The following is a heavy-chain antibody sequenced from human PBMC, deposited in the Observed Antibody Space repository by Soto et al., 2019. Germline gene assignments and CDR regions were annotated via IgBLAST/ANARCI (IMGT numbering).Heavy chain of an antibody. J-gene: IGHJ4*02. CDR3: ARDPFLYRIFAY. V-gene: IGHV3-11*01. Sequence: GGSLGLSCAASGFTFSDYYMSWIRQAPGKGLEWVSYISSSGSTIYYADSVKGRFTISRDNAKNSLYLQMNSLRAEDTAVYYCARDPFLYRIFAYWGQGTLVTVSS. D-gene: IGHD2-2*02. CDR1: GFTFSDYY. CDR2: ISSSGSTI.